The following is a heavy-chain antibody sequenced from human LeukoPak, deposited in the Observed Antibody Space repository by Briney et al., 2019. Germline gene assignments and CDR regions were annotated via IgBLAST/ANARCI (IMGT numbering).Heavy chain of an antibody. D-gene: IGHD2-2*01. CDR3: AKSVVPAVKGAFDI. Sequence: SETLSLTCIVSGGSISSFSWSWIRQPPGKGLEWLGYIYYSGSTNYNPSLKSRVTISVDTSKNQFSLKLNSVTAADTAVYYCAKSVVPAVKGAFDIWGKGTTVTVSS. CDR2: IYYSGST. J-gene: IGHJ6*04. CDR1: GGSISSFS. V-gene: IGHV4-59*01.